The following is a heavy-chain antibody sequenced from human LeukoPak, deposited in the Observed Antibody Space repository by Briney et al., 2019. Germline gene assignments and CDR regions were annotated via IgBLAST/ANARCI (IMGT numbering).Heavy chain of an antibody. CDR3: ARVQLWFGELYPPFDY. Sequence: GESLKISCKGSGYSLTSYWIGWVRQMPGKGLEWMGIIYPGDSDTRYSPSFQGQVTISADKSISTVYLQWSSLKASDTAMYYCARVQLWFGELYPPFDYWGQGTLVTVSS. V-gene: IGHV5-51*01. CDR1: GYSLTSYW. J-gene: IGHJ4*02. D-gene: IGHD3-10*01. CDR2: IYPGDSDT.